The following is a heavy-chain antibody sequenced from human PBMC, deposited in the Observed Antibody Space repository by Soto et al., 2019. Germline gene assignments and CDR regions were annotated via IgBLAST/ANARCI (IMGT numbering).Heavy chain of an antibody. D-gene: IGHD3-16*01. V-gene: IGHV3-23*01. CDR1: GFFFSSSA. J-gene: IGHJ6*02. CDR2: ISGGGGSI. Sequence: EVQLLDSGGGLVQPGGALRLSCSASGFFFSSSAMNWVRQAPGKGLEWVSAISGGGGSIYYADSVKGRFTISRDNSQTTLYLELVSVRAEDTAVYYCAGGCCDSLRYGMDVCGQGTTVTVSS. CDR3: AGGCCDSLRYGMDV.